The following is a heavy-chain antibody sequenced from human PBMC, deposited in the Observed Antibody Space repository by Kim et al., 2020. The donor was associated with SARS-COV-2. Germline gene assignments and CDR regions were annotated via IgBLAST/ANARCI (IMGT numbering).Heavy chain of an antibody. J-gene: IGHJ3*02. CDR2: INHSGST. CDR1: GGSFSGYY. Sequence: SETLSLTCAVYGGSFSGYYWSWIRQPPGKGLEWIGEINHSGSTNYNPSLKSRVTISVDTSKNQFSLKLSSVTAADTAVYYCARGSKWLRFGDAFDIWGQGTMVTVSS. CDR3: ARGSKWLRFGDAFDI. V-gene: IGHV4-34*01. D-gene: IGHD5-12*01.